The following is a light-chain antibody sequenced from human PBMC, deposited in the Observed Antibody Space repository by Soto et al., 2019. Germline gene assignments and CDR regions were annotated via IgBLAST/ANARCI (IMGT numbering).Light chain of an antibody. J-gene: IGKJ1*01. CDR2: DAS. Sequence: DIQMTQSPPSLSASVGDRVTITCQASQDIGNSLNWFQHKPGKAPNLVIYDASNLEIGVPSRFSGSGSGTDFTFTITSLRPEDIATYYCQQLNSYPRTFGQGTKVEI. CDR1: QDIGNS. CDR3: QQLNSYPRT. V-gene: IGKV1-33*01.